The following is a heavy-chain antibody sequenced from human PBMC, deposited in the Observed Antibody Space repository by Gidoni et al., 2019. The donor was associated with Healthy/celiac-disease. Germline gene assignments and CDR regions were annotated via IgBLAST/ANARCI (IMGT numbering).Heavy chain of an antibody. J-gene: IGHJ6*02. D-gene: IGHD6-19*01. CDR3: ARDYSSGWYEANYYYGMDV. CDR1: GFTFSSYG. V-gene: IGHV3-33*01. Sequence: QVQLVESGGGVVQPGRSLRLSCAASGFTFSSYGMHWVRQAPGKGLGWVAVIWYDGSNKYYADSVKGRFTISRDNSKNTLYLQMNSLRAEDKAVYYCARDYSSGWYEANYYYGMDVWGQGTTVTVSS. CDR2: IWYDGSNK.